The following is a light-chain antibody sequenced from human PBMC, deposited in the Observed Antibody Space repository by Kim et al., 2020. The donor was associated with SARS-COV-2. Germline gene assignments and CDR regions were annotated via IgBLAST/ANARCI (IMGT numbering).Light chain of an antibody. Sequence: DIQMTQSPSSLSAFVGDRVTITCRTSQTISTFLNWYQQKPGKAPKLLIYDSSSLQSGVPSRFGGSGSGTDFTLTINGLQPEDFATYHCQQTFSIPWTFGQGTKVDIK. CDR3: QQTFSIPWT. J-gene: IGKJ1*01. V-gene: IGKV1-39*01. CDR2: DSS. CDR1: QTISTF.